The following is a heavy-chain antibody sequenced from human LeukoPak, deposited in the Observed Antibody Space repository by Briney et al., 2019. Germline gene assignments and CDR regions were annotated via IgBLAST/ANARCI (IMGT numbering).Heavy chain of an antibody. Sequence: PGGSLRLSCAGSGFTFRSYSMNWVRQAPGKGLEWVSSISSSSSYIYYADSVKGRFTISRDNAKNSLYLQMNSLRAEDTAVYYCARGGVGATQDVLDYWGQGTLVTVSS. V-gene: IGHV3-21*01. J-gene: IGHJ4*02. CDR3: ARGGVGATQDVLDY. D-gene: IGHD1-26*01. CDR2: ISSSSSYI. CDR1: GFTFRSYS.